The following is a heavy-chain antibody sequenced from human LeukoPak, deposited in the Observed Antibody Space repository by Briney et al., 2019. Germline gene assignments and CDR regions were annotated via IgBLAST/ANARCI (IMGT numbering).Heavy chain of an antibody. Sequence: SETLSLTCAVSGGSFCRYSWSWIRQSLGKGLEYIGEITQDGYTKYNPSVKSRATISVDASKNQFSLTLASVPAADTALYYCARVGSTPAKFDYWGQGTLVTVSS. D-gene: IGHD1-14*01. CDR1: GGSFCRYS. CDR2: ITQDGYT. V-gene: IGHV4-34*01. CDR3: ARVGSTPAKFDY. J-gene: IGHJ4*02.